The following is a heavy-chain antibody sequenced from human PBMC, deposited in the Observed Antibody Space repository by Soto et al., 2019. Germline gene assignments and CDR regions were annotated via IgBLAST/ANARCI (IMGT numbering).Heavy chain of an antibody. V-gene: IGHV4-4*02. D-gene: IGHD6-19*01. CDR1: GGSISSNNW. J-gene: IGHJ5*02. Sequence: SETLSLTCAVSGGSISSNNWWSWVRQPPGKGLEWIGEIYHSGSTNYNPSLKSRVTISVDKSKNEFSLKLTSVTAADTAVYYCATKPKYSSGWYRADWFDPWGQGTLVTVSS. CDR3: ATKPKYSSGWYRADWFDP. CDR2: IYHSGST.